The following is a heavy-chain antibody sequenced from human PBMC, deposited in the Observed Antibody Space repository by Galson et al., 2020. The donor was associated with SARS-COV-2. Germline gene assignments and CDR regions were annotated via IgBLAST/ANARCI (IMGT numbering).Heavy chain of an antibody. CDR1: GFTFSNAW. CDR2: IKSKTDGGTT. J-gene: IGHJ6*02. D-gene: IGHD2-2*01. Sequence: GGSLRLSCAASGFTFSNAWMSWVRQAPGKGLEWVGRIKSKTDGGTTAYAAPVKGRFTISRDDSKNTLYLQMNSLKTEDTAVYYCTTEGAVGEDIVVVPAAMYYYYYGMDVWGQGTTVTVSS. CDR3: TTEGAVGEDIVVVPAAMYYYYYGMDV. V-gene: IGHV3-15*01.